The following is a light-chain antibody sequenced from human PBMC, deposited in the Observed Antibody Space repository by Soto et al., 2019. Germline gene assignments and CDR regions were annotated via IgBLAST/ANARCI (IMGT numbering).Light chain of an antibody. V-gene: IGKV3-15*01. CDR3: QQYNNWLT. CDR1: ESVSSN. Sequence: EIGMTQSQATLSVSPGERATLSCRASESVSSNLAWYQQKPGQAPRLLIYGASTRATGIPARFSGSGSGTDFTLTISSLQSEDFALYYCQQYNNWLTFGGGTKVEIK. J-gene: IGKJ4*01. CDR2: GAS.